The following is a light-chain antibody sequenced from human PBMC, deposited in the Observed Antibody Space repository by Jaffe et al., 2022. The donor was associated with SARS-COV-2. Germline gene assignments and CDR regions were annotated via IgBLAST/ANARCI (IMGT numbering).Light chain of an antibody. V-gene: IGKV1-33*01. J-gene: IGKJ2*01. CDR2: DAS. CDR3: QQYDDLPYT. CDR1: QDITNY. Sequence: DIQMTQSPSSLSASVGDRVTITCQASQDITNYLNWFQQKPGEAPKFLIYDASNLETGVPSRFSGNGSGTDFTFTISSLQPEDIATYYCQQYDDLPYTFGQGTKLEVK.